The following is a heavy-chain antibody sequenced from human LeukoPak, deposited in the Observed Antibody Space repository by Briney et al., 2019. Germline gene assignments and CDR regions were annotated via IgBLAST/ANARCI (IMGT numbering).Heavy chain of an antibody. D-gene: IGHD3-10*01. CDR1: GGSFSGYY. CDR2: INHSGST. CDR3: ARGPLVYCYGSGSYYKNYYYYYMDV. V-gene: IGHV4-34*01. Sequence: SETLSLTCAVYGGSFSGYYWSWIRQPPGKGLEWIGEINHSGSTNYNPSLKSRVTISVDTSKNQFSLKLSSVTAADTAVYYCARGPLVYCYGSGSYYKNYYYYYMDVWGKGTTVTVSS. J-gene: IGHJ6*03.